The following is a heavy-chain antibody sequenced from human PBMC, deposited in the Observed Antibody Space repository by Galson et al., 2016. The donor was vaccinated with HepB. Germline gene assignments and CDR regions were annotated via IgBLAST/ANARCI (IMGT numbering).Heavy chain of an antibody. J-gene: IGHJ4*02. Sequence: SVKVSCKASGYTFTSHGISWVRQAPGQGLEWMGWISGYNGNTDYAQKFQDRVTMTTDRSPSTFYMELRSLRSDDTAIYYCARDLKYMITFGGVIVLAYWGQGALVTVSS. CDR1: GYTFTSHG. CDR3: ARDLKYMITFGGVIVLAY. CDR2: ISGYNGNT. V-gene: IGHV1-18*01. D-gene: IGHD3-16*02.